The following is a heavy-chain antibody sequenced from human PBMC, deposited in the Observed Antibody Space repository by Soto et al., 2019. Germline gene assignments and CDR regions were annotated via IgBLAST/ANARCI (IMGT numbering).Heavy chain of an antibody. D-gene: IGHD6-13*01. CDR3: ATRDSSRFY. CDR1: GVSISSHDW. V-gene: IGHV4-4*02. Sequence: QVQLQESGPGLVKPSGTLSLTCAVSGVSISSHDWWTWVRQPPGKGLEWIGESHQSGNTHYNSSLEIRVTLSVDKSKHQFSLKLTAVTVADTGVYYCATRDSSRFYWGQGTLVTVSS. CDR2: SHQSGNT. J-gene: IGHJ4*02.